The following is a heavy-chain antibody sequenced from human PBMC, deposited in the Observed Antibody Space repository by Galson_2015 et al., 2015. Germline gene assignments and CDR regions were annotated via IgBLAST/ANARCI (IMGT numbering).Heavy chain of an antibody. CDR1: GFTVSSNY. D-gene: IGHD3-22*01. CDR2: IYSGGST. Sequence: SLRLSCAASGFTVSSNYMSWVRQAPGKGLEWVSVIYSGGSTYYADSVKGRFTISRDNSKNTLYLQMNSLRAEVTAVYYCARARRDYDSSGYYYNSLFYWDQGTLVTVSS. V-gene: IGHV3-53*01. J-gene: IGHJ4*02. CDR3: ARARRDYDSSGYYYNSLFY.